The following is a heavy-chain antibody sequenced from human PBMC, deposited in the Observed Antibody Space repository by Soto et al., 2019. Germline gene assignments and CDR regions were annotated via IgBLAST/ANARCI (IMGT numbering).Heavy chain of an antibody. Sequence: GASVKVSCKASGGTFSSYAISWVRQAAGQGLEWMGGIIPIFGTANYAQKFQGRVTITADESTSTAYMELSSLRSEDTAVYYCARESRPATVVPAARMATPPHRNGMDVWGQGTTVTVSS. CDR1: GGTFSSYA. V-gene: IGHV1-69*13. CDR2: IIPIFGTA. CDR3: ARESRPATVVPAARMATPPHRNGMDV. J-gene: IGHJ6*02. D-gene: IGHD2-2*01.